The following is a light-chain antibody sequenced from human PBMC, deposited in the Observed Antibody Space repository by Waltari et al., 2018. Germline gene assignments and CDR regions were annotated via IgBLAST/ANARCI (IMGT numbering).Light chain of an antibody. J-gene: IGKJ3*01. CDR2: GAS. CDR3: QQYNTWPLS. CDR1: QRVDND. V-gene: IGKV3-15*01. Sequence: EIVMTQSPVTLSVSPGEGATLSCRASQRVDNDLAWYQQKPGQAPSLINYGASTRATGVPGRFSGGGSGTEFTLTISSLQSEDFAVYYCQQYNTWPLSVGPGTTVDIK.